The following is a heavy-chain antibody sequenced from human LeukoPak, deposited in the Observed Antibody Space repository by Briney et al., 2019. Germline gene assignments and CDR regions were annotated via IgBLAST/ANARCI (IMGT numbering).Heavy chain of an antibody. V-gene: IGHV4-30-4*01. D-gene: IGHD3-22*01. Sequence: SETQSLTCTVSGGSISSGDYYWSWIRQPPGKGLEWIGYIYYGGSTYYNPSLKSRVTISVDTSKNQFSLKLSSVTAADTAVYYCARAYYDSSGYSFDYWGQGTLVTVSS. J-gene: IGHJ4*02. CDR2: IYYGGST. CDR3: ARAYYDSSGYSFDY. CDR1: GGSISSGDYY.